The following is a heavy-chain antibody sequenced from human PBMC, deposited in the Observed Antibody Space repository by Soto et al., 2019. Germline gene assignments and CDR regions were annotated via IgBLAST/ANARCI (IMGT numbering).Heavy chain of an antibody. CDR1: GGSISSYY. D-gene: IGHD5-18*01. CDR3: ARAPEDTAMVGADYYYYGMDV. CDR2: IYYSGST. J-gene: IGHJ6*02. Sequence: QVQLQESGPGLVKPSETLSLTCTVSGGSISSYYWSWIRQPPGKGLEWIGYIYYSGSTNYNPSLKSRVTISVDTSKNQFSLKLSSVTAADTAVYYCARAPEDTAMVGADYYYYGMDVWGQGTTVTVSS. V-gene: IGHV4-59*01.